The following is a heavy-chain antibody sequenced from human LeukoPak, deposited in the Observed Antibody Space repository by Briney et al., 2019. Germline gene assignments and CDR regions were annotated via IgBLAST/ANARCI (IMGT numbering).Heavy chain of an antibody. J-gene: IGHJ5*02. D-gene: IGHD5-24*01. CDR2: INPNNGAT. CDR1: GYTFTGYY. CDR3: AREATEVGYNWFDP. Sequence: ASVKVSCKASGYTFTGYYMHWVRQAPGQGLEWMGWINPNNGATSSAQKFQGRVTMTRDTSISTAYMELSRLRSDDTAVYYCAREATEVGYNWFDPWGQGTLVTVSS. V-gene: IGHV1-2*02.